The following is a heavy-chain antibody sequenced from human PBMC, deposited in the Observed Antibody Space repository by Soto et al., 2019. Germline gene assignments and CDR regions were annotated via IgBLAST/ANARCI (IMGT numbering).Heavy chain of an antibody. J-gene: IGHJ4*02. Sequence: SETLSLTCTVSGGSVSSGSYYWSWIRQPPGKGLEWIGYIYSSGSTNYNPSLKSRVTISVDTSKNQFSLKLSSVTAADTAVYYCGGITVAHWGQGTQVTVSS. V-gene: IGHV4-61*01. CDR2: IYSSGST. D-gene: IGHD6-13*01. CDR1: GGSVSSGSYY. CDR3: GGITVAH.